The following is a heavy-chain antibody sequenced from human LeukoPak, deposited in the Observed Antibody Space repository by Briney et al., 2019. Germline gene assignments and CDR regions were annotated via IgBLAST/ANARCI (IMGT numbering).Heavy chain of an antibody. Sequence: ASVKVSCKISGYTLTELSMYWVRQAPGKGLEWMGGFDPEDGETIYAQKFQGRVTMTEDTYTDTAYMAVSSLRSEDTAVYYCATQEPVTGTPGVFDYWGQGTLVTVSS. D-gene: IGHD6-19*01. V-gene: IGHV1-24*01. CDR3: ATQEPVTGTPGVFDY. CDR1: GYTLTELS. J-gene: IGHJ4*02. CDR2: FDPEDGET.